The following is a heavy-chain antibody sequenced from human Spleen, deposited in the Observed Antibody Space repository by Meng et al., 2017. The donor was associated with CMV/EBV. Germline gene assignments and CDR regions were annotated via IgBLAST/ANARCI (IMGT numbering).Heavy chain of an antibody. CDR1: GFTFMPYN. CDR3: AIDRLVGQVLSYYYYGMDV. D-gene: IGHD3-10*01. CDR2: ISGSGQDT. V-gene: IGHV3-21*01. Sequence: GESLKISCAASGFTFMPYNMNWVRQAPGKGLEWVSSISGSGQDTYYADSLRGRFTVSRDNRRKALYLPMDALRVEDTAVYYCAIDRLVGQVLSYYYYGMDVWGQGTTVTVSS. J-gene: IGHJ6*02.